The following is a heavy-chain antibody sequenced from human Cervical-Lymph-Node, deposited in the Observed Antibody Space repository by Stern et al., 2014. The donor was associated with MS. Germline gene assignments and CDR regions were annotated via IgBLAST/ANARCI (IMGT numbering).Heavy chain of an antibody. D-gene: IGHD1-26*01. Sequence: VQLVESGGGVVQPGRSLRLSCAASGFTFSSYGMHWVRQAPGKGLEWVAVIWYDGSNKYYADSVKGRFTISRDNSKNTLYLQMNSLRAEDTAVYYCARVFSGGATAYYYGMDVWGQGTTVTVSS. CDR3: ARVFSGGATAYYYGMDV. CDR1: GFTFSSYG. J-gene: IGHJ6*02. CDR2: IWYDGSNK. V-gene: IGHV3-33*01.